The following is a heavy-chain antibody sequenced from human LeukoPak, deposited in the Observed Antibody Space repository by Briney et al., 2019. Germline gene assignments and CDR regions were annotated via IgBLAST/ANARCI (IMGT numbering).Heavy chain of an antibody. D-gene: IGHD4-11*01. CDR2: IYHSGIT. V-gene: IGHV4-30-2*01. CDR3: ARVFRSVTLVLDYMDV. CDR1: GGSMSSGGYY. J-gene: IGHJ6*03. Sequence: SETLSLTCTVSGGSMSSGGYYWSWIRQPPGKGLEWIGYIYHSGITYYNPSLKSRVTISVDRSKNQFSLKLSSVTAADTAVYYCARVFRSVTLVLDYMDVWGKGTTVTVSS.